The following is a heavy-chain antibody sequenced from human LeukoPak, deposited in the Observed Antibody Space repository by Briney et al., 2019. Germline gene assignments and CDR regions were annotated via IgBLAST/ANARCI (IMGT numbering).Heavy chain of an antibody. V-gene: IGHV3-43D*03. D-gene: IGHD5-12*01. Sequence: PGGSLRLSCAASGFTFDDYAMHWVRQAPGKGLEWVSLISWDGGSTYYADSVKGRFTTSRDNSKNSLYLQMNSLRAEDTALYYCAKDMGRGYSGYDLGIGAFDIWGQGTMVTVSS. CDR2: ISWDGGST. CDR1: GFTFDDYA. J-gene: IGHJ3*02. CDR3: AKDMGRGYSGYDLGIGAFDI.